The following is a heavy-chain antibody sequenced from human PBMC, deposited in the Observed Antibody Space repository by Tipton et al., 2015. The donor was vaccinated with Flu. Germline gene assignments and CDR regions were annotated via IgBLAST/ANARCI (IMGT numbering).Heavy chain of an antibody. CDR1: GFTFDDFT. D-gene: IGHD2-2*01. V-gene: IGHV3-30*18. CDR3: AKPRYQLMYSFPYWYFDL. Sequence: SLRLSCTASGFTFDDFTMHWVRQAPGKGLEWVAVTSYDGSQEYYADSMKGRFLISRDNSKNTLFLQMNSLRPEDTAVYFCAKPRYQLMYSFPYWYFDLWGRGTLVTVSS. J-gene: IGHJ2*01. CDR2: TSYDGSQE.